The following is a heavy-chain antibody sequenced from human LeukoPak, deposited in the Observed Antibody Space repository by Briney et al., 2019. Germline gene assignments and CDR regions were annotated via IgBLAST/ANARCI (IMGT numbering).Heavy chain of an antibody. V-gene: IGHV1-8*01. J-gene: IGHJ5*02. Sequence: ASVKVPCKASGYTFTSYDINWVRQATGQGLEWMGWMNPNSGNTGYAQKFQGRVTMTRDTSTSTVYMELSSLRSEDTAVYYCAKDLRAAGPNWFDPWGQGTLVTVSS. CDR2: MNPNSGNT. CDR1: GYTFTSYD. D-gene: IGHD6-13*01. CDR3: AKDLRAAGPNWFDP.